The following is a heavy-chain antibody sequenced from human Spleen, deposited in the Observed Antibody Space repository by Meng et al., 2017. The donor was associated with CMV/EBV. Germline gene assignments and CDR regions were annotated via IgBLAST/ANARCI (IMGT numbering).Heavy chain of an antibody. CDR2: INHSGST. V-gene: IGHV4-34*01. Sequence: QVQLQQGGAGLLNPSETLSLTCAVYGGSFSGYYWSWIRQPPGKGLEWIGEINHSGSTNYNPSLKSRVTISVDTSKNQFSLKLSSVTAADTAVYYCASRLGSSSWYGDYWGQGTLVTVSS. CDR1: GGSFSGYY. CDR3: ASRLGSSSWYGDY. J-gene: IGHJ4*02. D-gene: IGHD6-13*01.